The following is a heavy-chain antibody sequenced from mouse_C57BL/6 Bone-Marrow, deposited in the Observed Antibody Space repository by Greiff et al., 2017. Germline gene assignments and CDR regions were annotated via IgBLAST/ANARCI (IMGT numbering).Heavy chain of an antibody. CDR3: ARGTTVARHYYTMDY. D-gene: IGHD1-1*01. CDR2: ISSGSSTI. CDR1: GFTFSDYG. Sequence: EVQLVESGGGLVKPGGSLKLSCAASGFTFSDYGMHWVRQAPEKGLEWVAYISSGSSTIYYAATVKGRFTISRDNAKNTLFLHMTSLRSEDTAMYYCARGTTVARHYYTMDYGGQGTSGTVSS. J-gene: IGHJ4*01. V-gene: IGHV5-17*01.